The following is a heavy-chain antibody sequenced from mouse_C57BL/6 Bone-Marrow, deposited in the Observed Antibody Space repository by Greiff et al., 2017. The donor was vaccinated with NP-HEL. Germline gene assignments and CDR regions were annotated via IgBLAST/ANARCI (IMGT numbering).Heavy chain of an antibody. J-gene: IGHJ4*01. D-gene: IGHD4-1*01. CDR3: AAGTRYAMDY. CDR1: GYSFTSYY. CDR2: IYPGSGNT. V-gene: IGHV1-66*01. Sequence: QVQLQQSGPELVKPGASVKISCKASGYSFTSYYIHWVKQRPGQGLEWIGWIYPGSGNTKYNEKFKGKATLTADTSSSTAYMQLSSLTSEDSAVYYCAAGTRYAMDYWGQGTSVTVSS.